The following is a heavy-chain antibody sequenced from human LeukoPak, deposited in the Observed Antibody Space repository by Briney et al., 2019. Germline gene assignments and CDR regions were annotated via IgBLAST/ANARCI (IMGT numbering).Heavy chain of an antibody. D-gene: IGHD3-10*01. J-gene: IGHJ4*02. Sequence: ASVKVSCKASGYTFTSYDINWVRQATGQGLEWMGWMNPNSGNTGYAQKFQGRVTMTRNTSISTAYTELSSLRSEDTAVYYCARPTTMVRGAPLGYWGQGTLVTVSS. CDR3: ARPTTMVRGAPLGY. CDR1: GYTFTSYD. V-gene: IGHV1-8*01. CDR2: MNPNSGNT.